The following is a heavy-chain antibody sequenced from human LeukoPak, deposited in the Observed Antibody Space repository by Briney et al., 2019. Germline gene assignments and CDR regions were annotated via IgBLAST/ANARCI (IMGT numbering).Heavy chain of an antibody. V-gene: IGHV3-23*01. CDR1: GFIFSTYT. J-gene: IGHJ4*02. Sequence: GGSLRLSCAASGFIFSTYTMNWVRQAPGKGPEWVSSISSSGGSTYYADSVKGRFTISRDNSKNTLYLQVNSLRAEDTAVYYCAKAAVYHDSCPDSWGQGTLDTVSS. CDR2: ISSSGGST. D-gene: IGHD5/OR15-5a*01. CDR3: AKAAVYHDSCPDS.